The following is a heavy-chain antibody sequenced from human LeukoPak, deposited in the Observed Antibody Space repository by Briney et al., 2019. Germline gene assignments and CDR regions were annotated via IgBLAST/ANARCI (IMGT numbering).Heavy chain of an antibody. CDR3: ARVWELSFDH. CDR2: TYSGGSA. Sequence: PGGSLRLSCAASGFTVSSDHMSWVRQAPGKGLEWVSVTYSGGSAYYADSVKGRFTISRDNANNMVYLQMNSLRGEDTAVYYCARVWELSFDHWGQGILVTVSS. V-gene: IGHV3-53*01. D-gene: IGHD1-26*01. J-gene: IGHJ4*02. CDR1: GFTVSSDH.